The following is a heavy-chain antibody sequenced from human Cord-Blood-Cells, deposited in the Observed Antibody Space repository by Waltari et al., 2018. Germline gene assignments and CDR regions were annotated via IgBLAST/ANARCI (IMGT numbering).Heavy chain of an antibody. CDR1: GGTFSSYA. J-gene: IGHJ5*02. D-gene: IGHD6-13*01. CDR2: IIPIFGTA. Sequence: QVQRVQAGAEGKKPGSSVKVSCKDSGGTFSSYAISWVLQSTGQGLEWMGGIIPIFGTANYAQKFQGRVTITADESTSTAYMELSSLRSEDTAVYYCARNIAAADNWFDPWGQGTLVTVSS. V-gene: IGHV1-69*01. CDR3: ARNIAAADNWFDP.